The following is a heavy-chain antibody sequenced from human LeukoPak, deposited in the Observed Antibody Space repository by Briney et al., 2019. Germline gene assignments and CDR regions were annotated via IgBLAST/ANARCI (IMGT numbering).Heavy chain of an antibody. CDR3: AGKLWFGELSLNDAFDI. D-gene: IGHD3-10*01. CDR1: GYSFTSYW. Sequence: GESLKISCKGSGYSFTSYWIGWVRQMPGKGLEWMGIIYPGDSDTRYSLSFQGQVTISADKSISTAYLQWSSLKASDTAMYYCAGKLWFGELSLNDAFDIWGQGTMVAVSS. V-gene: IGHV5-51*01. CDR2: IYPGDSDT. J-gene: IGHJ3*02.